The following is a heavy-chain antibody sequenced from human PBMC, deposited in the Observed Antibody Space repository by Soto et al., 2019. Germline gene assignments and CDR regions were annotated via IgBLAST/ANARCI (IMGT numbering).Heavy chain of an antibody. CDR3: ADSWLPTSY. CDR2: ISPDGRTT. V-gene: IGHV3-74*01. D-gene: IGHD3-10*01. J-gene: IGHJ4*02. Sequence: GSLRLSCAASGFTFSSYAMSRVRQAPGKGLVWVSRISPDGRTTTYADSVKGRFTISRDNAKSTLYLQMNSLTVEDGAVYYCADSWLPTSYWGPGTLVTVSS. CDR1: GFTFSSYA.